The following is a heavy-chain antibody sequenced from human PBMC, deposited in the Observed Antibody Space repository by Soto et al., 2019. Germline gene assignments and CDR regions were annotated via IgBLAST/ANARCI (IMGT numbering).Heavy chain of an antibody. CDR3: ARAPHGVGVPTALGY. Sequence: QIQLVQSGAEEKKPGASVKVSCKASGSSFTTYSITWVRQAPGKGLEWMGGITAYNGNTNYAQNLQGRVTRTTGITTSTAYMEWKSLRADDTSLYYCARAPHGVGVPTALGYWGQGTLVTVSS. CDR1: GSSFTTYS. V-gene: IGHV1-18*01. J-gene: IGHJ4*02. D-gene: IGHD2-8*01. CDR2: ITAYNGNT.